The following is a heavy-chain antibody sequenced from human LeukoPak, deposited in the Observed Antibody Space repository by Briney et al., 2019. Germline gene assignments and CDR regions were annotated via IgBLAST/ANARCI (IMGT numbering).Heavy chain of an antibody. J-gene: IGHJ3*02. CDR1: GFTFSSYG. CDR2: IWYDGSNK. D-gene: IGHD1-1*01. V-gene: IGHV3-33*01. CDR3: ARETSELERNDDDAFDI. Sequence: GRSLRLSCAASGFTFSSYGMHWVRQAPGKGLEWVAVIWYDGSNKYYADSVKGRFTISRDNSKNTLYLQMNSLRAEDTAVYYCARETSELERNDDDAFDIWGQGTMVTVSS.